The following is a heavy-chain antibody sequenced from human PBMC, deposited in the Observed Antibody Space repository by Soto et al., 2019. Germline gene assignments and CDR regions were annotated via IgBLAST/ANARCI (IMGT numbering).Heavy chain of an antibody. D-gene: IGHD1-1*01. Sequence: PGGSMRLSCAASGFTFSDYYMSWIRQAPGKGLEWVSYISSSGSTIYYADSVKGRFTISRDNAKNSLYLQMNSLRAEDTAVYYCARDLVSRYNWNEQDYWGQGTLVTVSS. CDR1: GFTFSDYY. CDR3: ARDLVSRYNWNEQDY. CDR2: ISSSGSTI. J-gene: IGHJ4*02. V-gene: IGHV3-11*01.